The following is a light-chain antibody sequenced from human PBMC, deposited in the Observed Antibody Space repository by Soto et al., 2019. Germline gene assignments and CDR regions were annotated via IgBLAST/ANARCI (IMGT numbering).Light chain of an antibody. J-gene: IGKJ4*01. CDR3: QQYNQWPLT. CDR2: FAS. CDR1: QTVSNN. Sequence: EIVMTQSPATLSVSPGEKATLSCRASQTVSNNLAWYQQKPGQAPRLLIYFASTRATGILARFSGSGSGTGFTLTISSLQSEDFAVYYCQQYNQWPLTFGGGTKAETK. V-gene: IGKV3-15*01.